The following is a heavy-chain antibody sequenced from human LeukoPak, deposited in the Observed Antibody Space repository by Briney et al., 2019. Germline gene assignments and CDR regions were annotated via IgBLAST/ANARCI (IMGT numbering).Heavy chain of an antibody. D-gene: IGHD3-3*01. V-gene: IGHV1-69*06. J-gene: IGHJ6*03. CDR3: ARGVLRFLEWLLFRDYYYMDV. Sequence: SVKVSCKASGGTFSSYAISWVRQAPGQRLEWRGGIITIFGTANYAQKFQGRVTITADKSTSTAYMELSRLRSEDTAVYYCARGVLRFLEWLLFRDYYYMDVWGKGTTVTVSS. CDR1: GGTFSSYA. CDR2: IITIFGTA.